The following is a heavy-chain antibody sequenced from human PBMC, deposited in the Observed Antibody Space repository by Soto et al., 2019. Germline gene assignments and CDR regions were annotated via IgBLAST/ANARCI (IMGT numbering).Heavy chain of an antibody. CDR3: ATVGYDSYGNAPFRPYFFDY. CDR2: INPSGGST. Sequence: ASVKVSCKASGYTFTRYYMHWVRQAPGQGLEWMGIINPSGGSTTYAQRFQGRVTVTRDTSTTTVYMGLSSLRSEDTAVYYCATVGYDSYGNAPFRPYFFDYWGQGTLVTVSS. V-gene: IGHV1-46*01. J-gene: IGHJ4*02. CDR1: GYTFTRYY. D-gene: IGHD5-18*01.